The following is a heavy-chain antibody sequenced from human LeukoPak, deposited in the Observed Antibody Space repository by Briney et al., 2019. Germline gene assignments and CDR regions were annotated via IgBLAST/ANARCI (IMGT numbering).Heavy chain of an antibody. J-gene: IGHJ4*02. CDR3: ARGTVTTRLFDY. V-gene: IGHV4-38-2*02. CDR1: DYSISSGYY. Sequence: PSETLSLTCTVSDYSISSGYYWGWIRQPPGKGLEWIGTIYHSGYTYYNPSLKSRVTISVDTSKNHFSLRLSSVTAADTAVYYCARGTVTTRLFDYWGQGTLVTVSS. D-gene: IGHD4-17*01. CDR2: IYHSGYT.